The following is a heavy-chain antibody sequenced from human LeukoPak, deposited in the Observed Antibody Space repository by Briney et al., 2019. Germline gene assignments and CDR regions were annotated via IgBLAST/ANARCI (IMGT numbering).Heavy chain of an antibody. Sequence: PAETLSLTCSVSGGSITNYYWSWIRQSPGKGLEWIGFIYNTGRTNYNPSLQSRVTMSIDPSTNQFSLKLSSVTAADTAVYYCARQGELAIDYWGQGTLVTVSS. CDR2: IYNTGRT. CDR1: GGSITNYY. CDR3: ARQGELAIDY. D-gene: IGHD1-26*01. J-gene: IGHJ4*02. V-gene: IGHV4-59*08.